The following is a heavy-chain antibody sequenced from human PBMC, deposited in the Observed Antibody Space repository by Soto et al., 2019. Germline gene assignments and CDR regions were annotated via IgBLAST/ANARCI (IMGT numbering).Heavy chain of an antibody. CDR2: IWFDGSNK. Sequence: QVHLVESGGGVVQPGRSLRLSCAASGFTFSSYGMHWVRQAPGKGLEWVAVIWFDGSNKYYADSVKGRFTISRDNSKNTXXRQMTSLRADDTAVYYCAGGVGACLRRPRGCSNSWYTTRDYGGQGTLVTVSS. D-gene: IGHD6-13*01. CDR3: AGGVGACLRRPRGCSNSWYTTRDY. CDR1: GFTFSSYG. V-gene: IGHV3-33*01. J-gene: IGHJ4*02.